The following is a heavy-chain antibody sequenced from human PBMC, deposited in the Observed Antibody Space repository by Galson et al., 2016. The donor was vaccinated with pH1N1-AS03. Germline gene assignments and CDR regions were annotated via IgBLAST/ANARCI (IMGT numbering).Heavy chain of an antibody. CDR2: ISSGATAM. D-gene: IGHD7-27*01. CDR3: ARGWGPGTNGLDI. J-gene: IGHJ6*02. V-gene: IGHV3-11*01. Sequence: SLRLSCAASGFTFSDYYMSWIRQAPGKGLEWVSHISSGATAMYYAESVKGRFTVSRANAKNSLYLQMNSLRAEDTAAYYCARGWGPGTNGLDIWGQGTKVTVS. CDR1: GFTFSDYY.